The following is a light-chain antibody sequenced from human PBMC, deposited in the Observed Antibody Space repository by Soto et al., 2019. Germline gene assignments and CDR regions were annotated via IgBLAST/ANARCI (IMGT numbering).Light chain of an antibody. J-gene: IGLJ2*01. CDR2: DVS. Sequence: QSALTQPASVSGSPGQTVIIFCTGTSSDIGGSNYVSWYQQHPGRAPKLILFDVSTRPSKIPYRFSGSKSDNTASLTISGLQADDEADYYCSSYSSSSTLVLFGGGTKVTVL. V-gene: IGLV2-14*03. CDR1: SSDIGGSNY. CDR3: SSYSSSSTLVL.